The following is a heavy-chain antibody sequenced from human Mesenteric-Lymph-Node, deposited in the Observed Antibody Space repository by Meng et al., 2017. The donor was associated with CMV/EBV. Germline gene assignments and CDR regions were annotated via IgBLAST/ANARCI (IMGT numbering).Heavy chain of an antibody. J-gene: IGHJ4*02. D-gene: IGHD3-22*01. CDR1: GGSFSGYY. CDR3: ARVIYDSSGLRSVDY. V-gene: IGHV4-34*01. Sequence: SETLSLTCAVYGGSFSGYYWSWIRQPPGKGLEWIGEINHSGSTNYNPSLKSRVTISVDTSKNQFSLKLSSVTAADTAVYYCARVIYDSSGLRSVDYWGQGTLVTVSS. CDR2: INHSGST.